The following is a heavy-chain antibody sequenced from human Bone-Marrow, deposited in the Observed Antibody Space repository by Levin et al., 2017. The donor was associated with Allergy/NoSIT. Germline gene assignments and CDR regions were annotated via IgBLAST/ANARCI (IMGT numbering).Heavy chain of an antibody. CDR3: ARVRQGGLVDY. Sequence: SETLSLTCAVYGGSFSGYYWSWIRQPPGKGLEWIGEINHSGSTNYNPSLKSRVTISVDTSKNQFSLKLSSVTAADTAVYYCARVRQGGLVDYWGQGTLVTVSS. CDR2: INHSGST. J-gene: IGHJ4*02. V-gene: IGHV4-34*01. CDR1: GGSFSGYY. D-gene: IGHD3-16*01.